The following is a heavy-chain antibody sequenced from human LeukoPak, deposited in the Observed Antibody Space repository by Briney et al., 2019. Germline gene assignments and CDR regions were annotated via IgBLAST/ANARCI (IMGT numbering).Heavy chain of an antibody. Sequence: SETLSLTCTVSGDSSSNSLYYWGWVRQPPGKGLEWIGTIDYSGSTYYNPSLKSRVTISVDTSKNQFSLKLSSVTAADTAVYYCARADPMVRGVIFAEYFQHWGQGTLVTVSS. CDR2: IDYSGST. D-gene: IGHD3-10*01. CDR3: ARADPMVRGVIFAEYFQH. J-gene: IGHJ1*01. V-gene: IGHV4-39*07. CDR1: GDSSSNSLYY.